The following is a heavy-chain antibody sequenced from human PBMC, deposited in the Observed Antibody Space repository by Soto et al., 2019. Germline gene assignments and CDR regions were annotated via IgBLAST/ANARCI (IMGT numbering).Heavy chain of an antibody. J-gene: IGHJ4*02. D-gene: IGHD3-3*01. V-gene: IGHV1-58*01. CDR2: IVVGSGNT. Sequence: SVKVSCKASGFTFTSSAVQWVRQARGQRLEWIGWIVVGSGNTNYAQKFQERVTITRDMSTSTAYMELSSLRSEDTAVYYCAAGHYDFWSGYPYXFDYWGQGTLVTVSS. CDR3: AAGHYDFWSGYPYXFDY. CDR1: GFTFTSSA.